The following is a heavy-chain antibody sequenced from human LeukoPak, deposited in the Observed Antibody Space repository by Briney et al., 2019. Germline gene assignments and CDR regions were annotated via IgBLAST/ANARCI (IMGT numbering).Heavy chain of an antibody. V-gene: IGHV4-4*07. CDR2: IYTSGST. CDR1: GGSISSYY. CDR3: AREWADGCSGGSCYSLGYYYYYMDV. J-gene: IGHJ6*03. D-gene: IGHD2-15*01. Sequence: NPSETLSLTCTVSGGSISSYYWSWIRQPAGKGLEWIGRIYTSGSTNYNPSLNSRVTMSVDTSKNQCSLKLSSVTAADTAVYYCAREWADGCSGGSCYSLGYYYYYMDVWGKGTTVTVSS.